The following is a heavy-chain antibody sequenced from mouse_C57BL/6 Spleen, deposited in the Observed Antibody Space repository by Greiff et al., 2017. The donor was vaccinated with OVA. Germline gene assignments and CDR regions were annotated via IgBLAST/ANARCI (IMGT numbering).Heavy chain of an antibody. J-gene: IGHJ4*01. CDR3: ARDGYYVDYAMDY. Sequence: EVQLVESGGGLVKPGGSLKLSCAASGFTFSDYGMHWVRQAPEKGLEWVAYISSGSSTIYYADTVKGRFTISRDNAKNTLFLQMTSLRSEDTAMYYCARDGYYVDYAMDYWGQGTSVTVSS. CDR1: GFTFSDYG. V-gene: IGHV5-17*01. CDR2: ISSGSSTI. D-gene: IGHD2-3*01.